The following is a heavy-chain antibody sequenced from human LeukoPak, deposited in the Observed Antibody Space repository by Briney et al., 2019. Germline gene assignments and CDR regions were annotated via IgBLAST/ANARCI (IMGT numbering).Heavy chain of an antibody. J-gene: IGHJ5*02. Sequence: SETPSLTCTVSGGSISSSSYYWGWIRQPPGKGLEWIGSIYYSGSTYYNPSLKGRVTISVDTSKNQFSLTLSSVTAADTAVYYCATAFYDISDPNWFDPWGQGTLVTVSS. CDR3: ATAFYDISDPNWFDP. D-gene: IGHD3-9*01. CDR2: IYYSGST. V-gene: IGHV4-39*05. CDR1: GGSISSSSYY.